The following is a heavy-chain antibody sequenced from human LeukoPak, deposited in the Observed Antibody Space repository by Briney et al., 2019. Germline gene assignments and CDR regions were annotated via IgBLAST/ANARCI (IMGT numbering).Heavy chain of an antibody. J-gene: IGHJ3*02. CDR1: GGSISSYY. D-gene: IGHD3-10*01. Sequence: SETLSLTCTVSGGSISSYYWSWIRQPPGKGLEWIGYIYYSGSTYYNPSLKSRVTISVDTSKNQFSLKLSSVTAADTAVYYCARPRGPYAFDIWGQGTMVTVSS. CDR2: IYYSGST. V-gene: IGHV4-59*08. CDR3: ARPRGPYAFDI.